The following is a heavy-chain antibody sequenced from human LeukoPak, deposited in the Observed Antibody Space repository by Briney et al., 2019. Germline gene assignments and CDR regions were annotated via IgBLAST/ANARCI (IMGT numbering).Heavy chain of an antibody. D-gene: IGHD6-13*01. J-gene: IGHJ4*02. CDR1: GYTFTSYD. CDR3: ARGKSRQQLVHYY. Sequence: ASVKVSCKASGYTFTSYDINWVRQATGQGLEWMGWMNPNSGSTGYAQKFQGRVTMTRNTSISTAYMELSSLRSEDTAVYYCARGKSRQQLVHYYWGQGTLVTVSS. V-gene: IGHV1-8*01. CDR2: MNPNSGST.